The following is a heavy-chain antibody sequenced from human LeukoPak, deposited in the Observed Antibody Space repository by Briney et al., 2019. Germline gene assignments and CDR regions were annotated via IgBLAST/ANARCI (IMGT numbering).Heavy chain of an antibody. D-gene: IGHD6-19*01. V-gene: IGHV1-18*01. CDR3: ARNTYSSGWSRYYGMDV. Sequence: ASVKVSCKASGYTFTSYGISWVQQAPGQGLEWMGWISAYNGNTKYSQKFQGRVTITRDTSASTAYMELSSLRSEDTAVYYCARNTYSSGWSRYYGMDVWGQGTTVTVSS. J-gene: IGHJ6*02. CDR2: ISAYNGNT. CDR1: GYTFTSYG.